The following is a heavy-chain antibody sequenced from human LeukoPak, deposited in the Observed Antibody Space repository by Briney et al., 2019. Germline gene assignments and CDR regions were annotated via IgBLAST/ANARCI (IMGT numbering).Heavy chain of an antibody. Sequence: PSETLSLTCTVSGGSVNNYFWSWIRRPPGKGLEWIGYFDDSGNTDYNPSLKSQVSISIAKSKNQFFLKLSSVTAADTAMYYCARSDYYGSGSHTVFDAFDIWGQGTRVTVSS. CDR2: FDDSGNT. D-gene: IGHD3-10*01. V-gene: IGHV4-59*02. CDR3: ARSDYYGSGSHTVFDAFDI. CDR1: GGSVNNYF. J-gene: IGHJ3*02.